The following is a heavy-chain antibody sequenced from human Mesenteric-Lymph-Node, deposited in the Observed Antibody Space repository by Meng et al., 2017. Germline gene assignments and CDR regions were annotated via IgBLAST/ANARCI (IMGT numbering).Heavy chain of an antibody. CDR1: GFTFSSYG. CDR3: ARDSGNDSSGWGFDP. J-gene: IGHJ5*02. V-gene: IGHV3-33*01. Sequence: QVQLVEAGGGLVRPGGSLRLSCAASGFTFSSYGMHWVRQAPGKGLGWVAVIWYDGSNKYYADSVKGRFTISRDNSKNTLYLQMNSLRAEDTAVYYCARDSGNDSSGWGFDPWGQGTLVTVSS. D-gene: IGHD3-22*01. CDR2: IWYDGSNK.